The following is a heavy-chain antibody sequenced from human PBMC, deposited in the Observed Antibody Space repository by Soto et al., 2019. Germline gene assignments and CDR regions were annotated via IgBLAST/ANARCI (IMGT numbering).Heavy chain of an antibody. CDR2: IWYDGSNK. D-gene: IGHD5-12*01. CDR3: ASGRDGYNYRFDY. Sequence: QVQLVESGGGVFQPGSSLRLSCAASGFTFSSYGMHWVRQAPGKGLEWVAVIWYDGSNKYYADSVKGRFTISRDNSKNTLYLQMNSLRAEDTAVYYCASGRDGYNYRFDYWGQGTLVTVSS. V-gene: IGHV3-33*01. CDR1: GFTFSSYG. J-gene: IGHJ4*02.